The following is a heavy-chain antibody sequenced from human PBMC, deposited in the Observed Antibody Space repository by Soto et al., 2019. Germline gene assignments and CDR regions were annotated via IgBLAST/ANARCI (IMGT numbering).Heavy chain of an antibody. CDR3: EKDPTGTRDY. D-gene: IGHD1-1*01. CDR2: ISYDGSNK. V-gene: IGHV3-30*18. Sequence: QVQLVESGGGVVQPGRSLRLSCAASGFTFSSYGMHWVRQAPGKGLEWVAVISYDGSNKYYADSVKGRFTISRDNSKNSLYLQMNSLRAEDTAVYYCEKDPTGTRDYWGQGTLVTVSS. J-gene: IGHJ4*02. CDR1: GFTFSSYG.